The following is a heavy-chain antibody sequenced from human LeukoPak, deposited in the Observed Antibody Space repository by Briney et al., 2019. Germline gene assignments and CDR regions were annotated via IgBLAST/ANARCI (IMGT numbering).Heavy chain of an antibody. V-gene: IGHV1-3*01. CDR3: ARDHGGALASRSILFDP. J-gene: IGHJ5*02. Sequence: ASVKVSCKASKYTLTDHDIHWVRQAPGQRLEWMGWINPGNGNTKYSQKFQGRVTITRDTSASTGYMELSSLTSEDTAVYYCARDHGGALASRSILFDPWGQGTPVTVSS. D-gene: IGHD3-3*02. CDR1: KYTLTDHD. CDR2: INPGNGNT.